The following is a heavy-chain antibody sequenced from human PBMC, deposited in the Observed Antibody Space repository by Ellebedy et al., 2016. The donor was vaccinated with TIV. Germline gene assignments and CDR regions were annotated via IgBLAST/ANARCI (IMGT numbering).Heavy chain of an antibody. J-gene: IGHJ4*02. CDR2: ISSSSSTI. Sequence: PGGSLRLSCAAFGFTFSSYSINWVRQAPGKGLEWVSYISSSSSTIYYADSVKGRFTISRDNAKNSLYLQLSSLRAEDTAVYYCARRSRGPSYYFDYWGQGALVTVSS. D-gene: IGHD3-10*01. V-gene: IGHV3-48*04. CDR3: ARRSRGPSYYFDY. CDR1: GFTFSSYS.